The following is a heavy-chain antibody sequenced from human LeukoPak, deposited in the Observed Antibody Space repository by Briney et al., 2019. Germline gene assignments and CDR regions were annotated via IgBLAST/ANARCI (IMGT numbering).Heavy chain of an antibody. Sequence: GRSLRLSCAASGFTFSSYSMNWVRQAPGKGLEGVSSISSSSSYIYYADSVKGRFTISRDNAKNSLYLQMNSLRAEDTAVYYCATYSSLNRREFQYWGQGTLLTVSS. J-gene: IGHJ1*01. CDR3: ATYSSLNRREFQY. CDR2: ISSSSSYI. D-gene: IGHD3-22*01. CDR1: GFTFSSYS. V-gene: IGHV3-21*01.